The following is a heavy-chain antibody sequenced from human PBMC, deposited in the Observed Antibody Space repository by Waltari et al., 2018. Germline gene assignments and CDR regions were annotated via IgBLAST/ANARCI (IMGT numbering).Heavy chain of an antibody. CDR2: ISGYNGDK. CDR1: GYVFTSYG. J-gene: IGHJ6*01. CDR3: ARDGITGIYYYY. D-gene: IGHD1-1*01. V-gene: IGHV1-18*01. Sequence: QDQLVQSETEVKEPGASVQVSCKVAGYVFTSYGISWVRQAPGQGLEWMGWISGYNGDKNYAQKFQDRVTMTTDASTSTAYMELRSLTSDDTAIYFCARDGITGIYYYY.